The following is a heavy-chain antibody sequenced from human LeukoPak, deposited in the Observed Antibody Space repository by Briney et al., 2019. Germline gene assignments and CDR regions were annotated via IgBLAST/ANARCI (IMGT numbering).Heavy chain of an antibody. CDR1: GYTFTSYD. V-gene: IGHV1-8*01. J-gene: IGHJ6*02. CDR3: ARDRAIYYDFWSGPYGMDV. Sequence: ASVKVSCKASGYTFTSYDINWVRQATGQGLEWMGWMNPNSGNTGYAQKFQGRVTMTRDTSTSTVYMELSSLRSEDTAVYYCARDRAIYYDFWSGPYGMDVWGQGTTVTVSS. CDR2: MNPNSGNT. D-gene: IGHD3-3*01.